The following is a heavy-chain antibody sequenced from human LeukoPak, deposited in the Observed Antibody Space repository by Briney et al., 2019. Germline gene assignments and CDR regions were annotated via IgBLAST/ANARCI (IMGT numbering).Heavy chain of an antibody. CDR3: ARHLLYGSGSPFDY. CDR1: GFRFNSYG. Sequence: WGSLRLSCAASGFRFNSYGMTWVRLAPGKGLEWVSAISAGGDRTYYADAVKGRFTISRDNAKNTLYLQMNSLRAEDTAVYYCARHLLYGSGSPFDYWGQGTLVTVSS. CDR2: ISAGGDRT. D-gene: IGHD3-10*01. V-gene: IGHV3-23*01. J-gene: IGHJ4*02.